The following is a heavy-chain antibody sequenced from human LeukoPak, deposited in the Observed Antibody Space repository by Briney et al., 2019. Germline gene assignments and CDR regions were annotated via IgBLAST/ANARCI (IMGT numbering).Heavy chain of an antibody. V-gene: IGHV5-51*01. Sequence: GESLKISCESSGDIFTSYWIGWVRQMPGKGLEWMGIIYPGDSKIKYSPSFQGQVTISADESINTVYLQWSSLKASDSAMYYCARERWGSGDYWGQGTLVTVSS. CDR2: IYPGDSKI. CDR3: ARERWGSGDY. D-gene: IGHD2-21*01. J-gene: IGHJ4*02. CDR1: GDIFTSYW.